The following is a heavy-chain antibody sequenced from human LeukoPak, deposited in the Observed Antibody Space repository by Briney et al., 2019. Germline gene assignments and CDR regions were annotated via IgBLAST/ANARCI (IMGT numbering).Heavy chain of an antibody. CDR2: MYYSGST. Sequence: PSETLSLTCTVSGGSISSSTDYWGWVRQPPGKGLEWIGTMYYSGSTYYNPSLKSRVTMSVDTSNNQFSLKLSSVTAAATAVYYCARQPEFSRSSNDSWGQGTLVTVSS. CDR1: GGSISSSTDY. V-gene: IGHV4-39*01. CDR3: ARQPEFSRSSNDS. J-gene: IGHJ4*02. D-gene: IGHD6-6*01.